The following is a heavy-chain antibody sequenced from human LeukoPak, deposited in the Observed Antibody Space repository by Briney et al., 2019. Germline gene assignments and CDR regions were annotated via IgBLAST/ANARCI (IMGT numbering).Heavy chain of an antibody. J-gene: IGHJ4*02. D-gene: IGHD3-3*01. V-gene: IGHV3-23*01. CDR1: GLTFSRYA. Sequence: GGSLRLSCAASGLTFSRYAMTWVRQAPGKGLDWVSSITANGDRTYYDDSVKGRFTISRDNSKNTLFLRMSSLRAEDTVVYYCATFGVIVRNNYLDYWGQGALVTVSS. CDR3: ATFGVIVRNNYLDY. CDR2: ITANGDRT.